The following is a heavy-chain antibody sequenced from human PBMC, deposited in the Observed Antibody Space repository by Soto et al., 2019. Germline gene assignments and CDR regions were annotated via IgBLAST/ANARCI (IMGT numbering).Heavy chain of an antibody. CDR2: IWYDGSNK. J-gene: IGHJ6*03. Sequence: GGSLRLSCAASGFTFSSYGMHWVRQAPGKGLEWVAVIWYDGSNKYYADSVKGRFTISRDNSKNTLYLQMNSLRAEDTAVYYCARASYYDFWSGYLDYYYMDVWAKGPRSPSP. V-gene: IGHV3-33*01. CDR3: ARASYYDFWSGYLDYYYMDV. CDR1: GFTFSSYG. D-gene: IGHD3-3*01.